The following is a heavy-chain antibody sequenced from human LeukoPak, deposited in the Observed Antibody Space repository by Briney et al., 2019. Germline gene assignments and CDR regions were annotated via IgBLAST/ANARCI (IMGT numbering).Heavy chain of an antibody. Sequence: PGGSLRLSCAASGFTFSSYVMHWVRQAPGKGLEWVAVIWYDGSNKYYADSVKGRFTISRDNSKNTLYLQMNSLRAEDTAVYYCARDRAAAGEYYFDYWGQGTLVTVSS. D-gene: IGHD6-13*01. CDR1: GFTFSSYV. CDR3: ARDRAAAGEYYFDY. V-gene: IGHV3-33*01. J-gene: IGHJ4*02. CDR2: IWYDGSNK.